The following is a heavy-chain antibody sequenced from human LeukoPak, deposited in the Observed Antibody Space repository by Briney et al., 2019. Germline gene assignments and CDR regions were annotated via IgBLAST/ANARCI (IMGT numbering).Heavy chain of an antibody. CDR3: ARRGAMTGYYDS. V-gene: IGHV4-4*07. CDR1: GGSISDNY. J-gene: IGHJ5*01. CDR2: IYSTGSI. D-gene: IGHD3-9*01. Sequence: SETLSLTCIVSGGSISDNYWSWIRQPAGKGLEWIGRIYSTGSINYSPSLKSRVTMSVDTSKNHFSLTLTSVSAADTAVYYCARRGAMTGYYDSWGQGTLVTVSS.